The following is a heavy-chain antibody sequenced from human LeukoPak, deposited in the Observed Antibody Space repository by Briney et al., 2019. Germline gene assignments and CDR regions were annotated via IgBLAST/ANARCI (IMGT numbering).Heavy chain of an antibody. CDR2: ISGSGSGGST. D-gene: IGHD5-24*01. CDR3: AKSGYNRFDY. Sequence: GGSLRLSCAASGFTFSSSAMSWVRQAPGKGLEWVSSISGSGSGGSTYYADSVKGRFTISRDSSKNTLYLQMNSLTAEDTAVYYCAKSGYNRFDYWGQGTLVTVSS. V-gene: IGHV3-23*01. CDR1: GFTFSSSA. J-gene: IGHJ4*02.